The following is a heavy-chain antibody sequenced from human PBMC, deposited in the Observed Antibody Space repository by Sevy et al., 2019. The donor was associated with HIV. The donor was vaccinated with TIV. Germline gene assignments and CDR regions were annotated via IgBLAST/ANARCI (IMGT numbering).Heavy chain of an antibody. Sequence: GGSLRPSCATSGFPFNIYSMSWVRQAPGKGLEWVSTLSFGCGKINYADSVKGRFTISRDNSENTLYLEMNSLRAEDTALYFCAREGCNKPHDYWGRGTLVTVSS. V-gene: IGHV3-23*01. D-gene: IGHD6-19*01. CDR1: GFPFNIYS. CDR2: LSFGCGKI. CDR3: AREGCNKPHDY. J-gene: IGHJ4*02.